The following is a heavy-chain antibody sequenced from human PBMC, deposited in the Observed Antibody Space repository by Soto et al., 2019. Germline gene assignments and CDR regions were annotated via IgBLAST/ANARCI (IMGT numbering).Heavy chain of an antibody. Sequence: HPGGSLRLSCAASGFTFSSYDMHWVRQATGKGLEWVSAIGTAGDTYYPGSVKGRFTISRENAKNSLYLQMNSLRAEDTAVCYCVAIGATLFPPYWGQGTLVTVSS. CDR1: GFTFSSYD. D-gene: IGHD1-26*01. CDR2: IGTAGDT. V-gene: IGHV3-13*01. CDR3: VAIGATLFPPY. J-gene: IGHJ4*02.